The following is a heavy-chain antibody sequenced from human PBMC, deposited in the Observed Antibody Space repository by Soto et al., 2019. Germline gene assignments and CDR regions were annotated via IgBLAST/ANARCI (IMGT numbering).Heavy chain of an antibody. CDR1: GYTLTELS. Sequence: ASVKVSCKVSGYTLTELSMHWVRQAPGKGLEWMGGFDPEDGETIYAQKFQGRATMTEDTSTDTAYMELSSLRSEDTAVYYCATYGSGSYFQKSYYYYGMAVWGQGTTVTVSS. D-gene: IGHD3-10*01. J-gene: IGHJ6*02. CDR3: ATYGSGSYFQKSYYYYGMAV. CDR2: FDPEDGET. V-gene: IGHV1-24*01.